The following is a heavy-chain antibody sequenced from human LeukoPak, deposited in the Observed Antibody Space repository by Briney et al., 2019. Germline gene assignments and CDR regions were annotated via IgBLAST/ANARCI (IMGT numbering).Heavy chain of an antibody. Sequence: GGSLRLSCAASGFTFSNNDMHWVRQAPVKGLEWVTFIRYDGSNKYYADSVKGRFTISRDNSKNTLYLQMNSLRAEDTAVYYCAKGVLAYYGSGSSYYFDYWGQGTLVTVSS. CDR1: GFTFSNND. D-gene: IGHD3-10*01. CDR3: AKGVLAYYGSGSSYYFDY. J-gene: IGHJ4*02. V-gene: IGHV3-30*02. CDR2: IRYDGSNK.